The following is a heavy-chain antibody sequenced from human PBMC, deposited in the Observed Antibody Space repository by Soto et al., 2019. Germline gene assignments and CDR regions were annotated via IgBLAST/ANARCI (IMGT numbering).Heavy chain of an antibody. CDR1: GYTFTSYG. CDR3: AREVAVAGTNYYYYGMDV. D-gene: IGHD6-19*01. J-gene: IGHJ6*02. Sequence: GXSVKVSSNASGYTFTSYGISLVRHTPGQGLEWMAWISAYNGNTNYAQKLQGRVTLNTDTSTSTAYMELRSLRSDDTAVYYCAREVAVAGTNYYYYGMDVWGQGTTVTVSS. CDR2: ISAYNGNT. V-gene: IGHV1-18*01.